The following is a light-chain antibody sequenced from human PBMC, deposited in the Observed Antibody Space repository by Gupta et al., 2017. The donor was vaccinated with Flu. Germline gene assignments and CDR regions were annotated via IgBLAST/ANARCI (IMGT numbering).Light chain of an antibody. CDR2: GAS. V-gene: IGKV3-20*01. Sequence: EIVLTQSPDILSLFLGERATLSCRASQSVSRNYLAWYQQKPGQAPRLLIYGASTRATGIPDRFSGSGSGTDFTLTISRLEPEDFAVYYCQQYGSSPRTFGQGTKVEFK. CDR3: QQYGSSPRT. CDR1: QSVSRNY. J-gene: IGKJ1*01.